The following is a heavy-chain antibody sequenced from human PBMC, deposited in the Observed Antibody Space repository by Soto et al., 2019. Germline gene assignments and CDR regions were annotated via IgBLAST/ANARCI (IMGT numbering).Heavy chain of an antibody. D-gene: IGHD2-15*01. CDR2: INPNSGGT. Sequence: QVQLVQSGAEVKKPGASVKVSCKASGYTFTGYYMHWVRQAPGLGLEWMGWINPNSGGTNYAQKVQGRVTMTRDTSISTADMELSRLRSDDTAVSYCARVGYCSGGSCYSHFDYWGQGTLVTVSS. CDR1: GYTFTGYY. CDR3: ARVGYCSGGSCYSHFDY. J-gene: IGHJ4*02. V-gene: IGHV1-2*02.